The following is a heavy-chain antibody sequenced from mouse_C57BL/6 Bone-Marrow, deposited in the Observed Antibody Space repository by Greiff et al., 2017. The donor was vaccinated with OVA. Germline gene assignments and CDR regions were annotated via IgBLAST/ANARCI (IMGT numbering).Heavy chain of an antibody. CDR1: GYAFTNYL. CDR3: ARPPKLGRGDWYFDV. Sequence: QVQLQQSGAELVRPGTSVKVSCKASGYAFTNYLIEWVKQRPGQGLEWIGVINPGSGGTNYNEKFKGKATLTADKSSSTAYMQLSSLTSEDSAVYFCARPPKLGRGDWYFDVWGTGTTVTVSS. V-gene: IGHV1-54*01. CDR2: INPGSGGT. D-gene: IGHD4-1*01. J-gene: IGHJ1*03.